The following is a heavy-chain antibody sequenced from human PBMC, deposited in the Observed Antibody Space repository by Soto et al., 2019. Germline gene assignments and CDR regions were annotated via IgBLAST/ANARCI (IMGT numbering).Heavy chain of an antibody. CDR2: TYYRSKWYN. CDR3: ARTNAVKPLTRRHFDY. J-gene: IGHJ4*02. D-gene: IGHD4-17*01. CDR1: GDSVSSNSAA. V-gene: IGHV6-1*01. Sequence: SQTLSLTCAISGDSVSSNSAAWNWIRQSPSRGLEWLGRTYYRSKWYNDYAVSVKSRITINPDTSKNQFSLQLNSVTPEDTAVYYCARTNAVKPLTRRHFDYGGKGTLVTVSS.